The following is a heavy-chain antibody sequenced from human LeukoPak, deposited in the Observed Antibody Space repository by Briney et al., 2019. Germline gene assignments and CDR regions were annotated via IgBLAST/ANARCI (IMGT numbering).Heavy chain of an antibody. V-gene: IGHV3-74*01. J-gene: IGHJ4*02. D-gene: IGHD6-19*01. CDR3: ATKQWLAPPPDS. CDR2: INTDGTVT. CDR1: GFTFSKYW. Sequence: GGSLRLSCAASGFTFSKYWMLWVRQAPGKGLESVSRINTDGTVTTYADSVKGRFTVSRDNADNSMFLQMNSVRDEDTAVYYCATKQWLAPPPDSWGQGTPVTVSS.